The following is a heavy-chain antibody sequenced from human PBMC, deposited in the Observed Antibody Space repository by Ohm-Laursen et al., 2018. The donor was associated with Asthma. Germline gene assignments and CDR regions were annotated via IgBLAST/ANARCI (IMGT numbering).Heavy chain of an antibody. CDR2: ISYDGSNK. Sequence: SLRLSCSASGFTFSSYSMHWVRQAPGKGLEWVAIISYDGSNKDYADSVKGRFTISRDNSKITVYVQMNSLRAEDTAVYYCAKEKGGSFDYWGQGTLVTVSS. CDR3: AKEKGGSFDY. D-gene: IGHD1-26*01. CDR1: GFTFSSYS. V-gene: IGHV3-30*04. J-gene: IGHJ4*02.